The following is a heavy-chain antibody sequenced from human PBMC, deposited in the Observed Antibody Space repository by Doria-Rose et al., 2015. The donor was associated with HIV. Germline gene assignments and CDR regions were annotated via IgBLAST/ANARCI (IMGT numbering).Heavy chain of an antibody. CDR1: GGSFSGYY. CDR2: INHGDSI. D-gene: IGHD4-17*01. J-gene: IGHJ1*01. Sequence: QVQLQQWGAGLLKPSETLSLTCAVYGGSFSGYYWTWIRQPPGKGLEWIGEINHGDSINHNPSLESRLTISVDTSKNQFSLNLTSVTAADTAVYYCARGPSDFGDYVAFQRWGQGTLVTVSS. V-gene: IGHV4-34*01. CDR3: ARGPSDFGDYVAFQR.